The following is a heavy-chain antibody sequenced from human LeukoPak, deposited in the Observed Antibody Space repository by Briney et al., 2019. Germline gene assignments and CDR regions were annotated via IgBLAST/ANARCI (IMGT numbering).Heavy chain of an antibody. CDR3: AKAGQRSYAEAFDS. CDR2: IWHDGLNK. D-gene: IGHD3-16*01. Sequence: GGSLRLSCAASGSSPNNYAMHWVRQAPGKGLEWVAVIWHDGLNKFYADFLKGRFTIYRDFSKDTVYLQMSGLTVEDTAVYYCAKAGQRSYAEAFDSWGQGTLVTVSS. CDR1: GSSPNNYA. J-gene: IGHJ4*02. V-gene: IGHV3-33*06.